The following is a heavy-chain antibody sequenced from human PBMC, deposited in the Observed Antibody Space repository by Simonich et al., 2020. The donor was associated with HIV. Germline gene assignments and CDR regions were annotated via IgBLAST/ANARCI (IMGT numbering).Heavy chain of an antibody. J-gene: IGHJ4*02. CDR3: ASCGGDCYHFDY. D-gene: IGHD2-21*02. V-gene: IGHV4-34*01. CDR1: GGSFSGYY. CDR2: INHSRST. Sequence: QVQLQQWGAGLLKPSETLSLTCAVYGGSFSGYYRSRIRQPQGKGLEWIGEINHSRSTNYNPSLKRRVTISVDTSKNQFSLRLSSVTAADTAVYYCASCGGDCYHFDYWGQGTLVTVSS.